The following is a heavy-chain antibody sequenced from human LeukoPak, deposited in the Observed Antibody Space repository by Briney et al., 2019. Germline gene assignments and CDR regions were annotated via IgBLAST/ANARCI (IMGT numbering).Heavy chain of an antibody. V-gene: IGHV4-39*01. CDR2: IYYSGST. Sequence: SETLSLTCTVSGGSISSSSYYWGWIRQPPGKGLEWIGSIYYSGSTYYNPSLKSRVTISVDTSKNQFSQKLSSVTAADTAVYYCARPAGSSSWGGLGYYFDYWGQGTLVTVSS. CDR3: ARPAGSSSWGGLGYYFDY. D-gene: IGHD6-6*01. CDR1: GGSISSSSYY. J-gene: IGHJ4*02.